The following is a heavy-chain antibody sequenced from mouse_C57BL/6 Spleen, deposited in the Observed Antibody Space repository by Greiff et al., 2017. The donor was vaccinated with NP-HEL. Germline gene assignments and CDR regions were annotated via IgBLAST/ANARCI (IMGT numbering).Heavy chain of an antibody. Sequence: EVNLVESGGGLVQSGRSLRLSCATSGFTFSDFYMEWVRQAPGKGLEWIAASRNKANDYTTEYSASVKGRFIVSRDTSQSILYLQMNALRGEDTAIFYCARVAPFYYYGSGGYFDVWGKGTTAPASS. CDR3: ARVAPFYYYGSGGYFDV. CDR2: SRNKANDYTT. V-gene: IGHV7-1*01. D-gene: IGHD1-1*01. J-gene: IGHJ1*03. CDR1: GFTFSDFY.